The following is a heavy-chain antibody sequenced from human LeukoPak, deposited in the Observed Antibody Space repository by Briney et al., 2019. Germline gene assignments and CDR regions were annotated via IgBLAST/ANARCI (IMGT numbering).Heavy chain of an antibody. V-gene: IGHV3-23*01. J-gene: IGHJ6*03. CDR3: AKSVARRNCSSTSCSDYYYYYYMDV. Sequence: GGSLRLSCTASGITFSDYAMSWVRQAPGEGLEWVSVISGTGGSTYYADPVKGRFTISRDNSKNTLYLQMNSLRAEDTAVYYCAKSVARRNCSSTSCSDYYYYYYMDVWGKGTTVTVSS. D-gene: IGHD2-2*01. CDR2: ISGTGGST. CDR1: GITFSDYA.